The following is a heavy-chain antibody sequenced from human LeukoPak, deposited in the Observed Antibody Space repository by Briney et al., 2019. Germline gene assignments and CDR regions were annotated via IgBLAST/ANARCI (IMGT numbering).Heavy chain of an antibody. J-gene: IGHJ6*02. CDR3: ARGGVGLVIIPGWEYDYYGLDV. D-gene: IGHD3/OR15-3a*01. Sequence: TGGSLRLSCAASGFTLSTYSMNWVRQAAGKGLEWVSYISSSARYIYYADSVKGRFTISRDNAKNSLYLQMNSLRAEDTAVYYCARGGVGLVIIPGWEYDYYGLDVWGQGTTVTVSS. V-gene: IGHV3-21*01. CDR2: ISSSARYI. CDR1: GFTLSTYS.